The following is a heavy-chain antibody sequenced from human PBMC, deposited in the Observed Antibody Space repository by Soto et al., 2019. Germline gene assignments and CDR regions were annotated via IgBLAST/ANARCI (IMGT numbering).Heavy chain of an antibody. D-gene: IGHD6-13*01. CDR2: LSDSGSST. V-gene: IGHV3-23*01. Sequence: EVQLLESGGGLVQPGGSLRLSCTASGFTFNSYAMTWVRQAPGKGLEWVSGLSDSGSSTYYADSVKGRFTISRDNFMNTVYLQMNTLRVEDTAVYYCAKVSSSWYSGFFDLWGQGTLVTVSS. J-gene: IGHJ4*02. CDR3: AKVSSSWYSGFFDL. CDR1: GFTFNSYA.